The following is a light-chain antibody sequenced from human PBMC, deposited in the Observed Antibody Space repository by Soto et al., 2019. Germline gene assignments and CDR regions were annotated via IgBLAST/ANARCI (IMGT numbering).Light chain of an antibody. J-gene: IGKJ5*01. Sequence: DFQMTQSPSALSASVGERVTITFRASQNIRSRLGWFQQKPGKAPKLLIYDASSLESGVPQRFSGSGSGTEFTLTISSLQTDDFSTYYCKQYHSYWTFGQGTRLEI. CDR1: QNIRSR. V-gene: IGKV1-5*01. CDR3: KQYHSYWT. CDR2: DAS.